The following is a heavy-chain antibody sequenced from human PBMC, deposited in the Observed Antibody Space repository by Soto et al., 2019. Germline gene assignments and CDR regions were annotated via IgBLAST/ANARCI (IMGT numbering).Heavy chain of an antibody. CDR2: IYYSGST. V-gene: IGHV4-39*01. CDR3: ARWFGELLFYYYYMDV. Sequence: SETLSLTCTVSGGSISSSSYYWGWIRQPPGKGLEWIGSIYYSGSTYYNPSLKSRVTISVDTSKNQFSLKLSSVTAADTAVYYCARWFGELLFYYYYMDVWGKGTTVTVSS. D-gene: IGHD3-10*01. J-gene: IGHJ6*03. CDR1: GGSISSSSYY.